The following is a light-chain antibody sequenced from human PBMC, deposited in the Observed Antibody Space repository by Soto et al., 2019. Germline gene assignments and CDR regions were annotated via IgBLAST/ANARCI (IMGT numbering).Light chain of an antibody. CDR1: QSISSW. Sequence: DIQMTQSPSTLSASVGDRFTITCRASQSISSWLAWYQQKPGKAPKLLIYDASSLESGVPSRFSGRGSGTEFTITISSLQPDDFATYYCQQYNSYPYTFGQGTKLEIK. CDR3: QQYNSYPYT. V-gene: IGKV1-5*01. J-gene: IGKJ2*01. CDR2: DAS.